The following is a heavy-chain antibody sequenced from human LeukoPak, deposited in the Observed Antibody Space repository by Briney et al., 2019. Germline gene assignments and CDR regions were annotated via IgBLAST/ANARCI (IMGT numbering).Heavy chain of an antibody. CDR1: GFTFSSYA. D-gene: IGHD3-16*01. J-gene: IGHJ4*02. Sequence: GRSLRLSCAASGFTFSSYAMSWVRQAPGKGLEWVSAISGSGGSTYYADSVKGRFTISRDNSKNTLYLQMNSLRAEDTAVYYWAKDRGVFGGVPRRLVYWGQGTLVTVSS. CDR2: ISGSGGST. CDR3: AKDRGVFGGVPRRLVY. V-gene: IGHV3-23*01.